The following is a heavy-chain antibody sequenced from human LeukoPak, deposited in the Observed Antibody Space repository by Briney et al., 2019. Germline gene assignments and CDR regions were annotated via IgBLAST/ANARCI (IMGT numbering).Heavy chain of an antibody. CDR1: GFTFNNYA. CDR3: VRVTKGGGDCYADALDV. V-gene: IGHV3-21*01. D-gene: IGHD2-21*02. Sequence: GGSLTLSCAASGFTFNNYAMNWVRQAPGRGLEWVSSISSTRTYIYYTDSAKGRFTISRDNAKSSLFLHMNGLRAEDTAVSFCVRVTKGGGDCYADALDVWGRGTMVTVSS. J-gene: IGHJ3*01. CDR2: ISSTRTYI.